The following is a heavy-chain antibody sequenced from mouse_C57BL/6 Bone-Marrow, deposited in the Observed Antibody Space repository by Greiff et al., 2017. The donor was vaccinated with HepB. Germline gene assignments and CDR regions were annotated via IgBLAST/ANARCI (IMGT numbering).Heavy chain of an antibody. CDR3: ARIGESYYDCAWFAY. D-gene: IGHD2-4*01. Sequence: QVTLKESGPGILQPSQTLSLTCSFSGFSLSTFGMGVGRIRQPSGKGLEWLAYIWWDDDKYYNPALKSRLTISKDTSKNQVFLKISNVDTADTATYYCARIGESYYDCAWFAYWGQGTLVTVSA. V-gene: IGHV8-8*01. CDR2: IWWDDDK. CDR1: GFSLSTFGMG. J-gene: IGHJ3*01.